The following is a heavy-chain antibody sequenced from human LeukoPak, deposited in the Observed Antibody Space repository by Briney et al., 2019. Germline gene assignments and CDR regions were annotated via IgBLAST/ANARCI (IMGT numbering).Heavy chain of an antibody. V-gene: IGHV3-7*01. CDR1: GFTFRSYW. CDR3: ARDQGFSYYFYYMDV. J-gene: IGHJ6*03. CDR2: INQDGSEK. D-gene: IGHD3-3*01. Sequence: GGSLRLSCAASGFTFRSYWMSWVRQAPGKGLEWVANINQDGSEKYYVDSVKGRFTVSRDNAKNSLYLQMNSLRAEDTAVYYCARDQGFSYYFYYMDVWGKGTTVTVSS.